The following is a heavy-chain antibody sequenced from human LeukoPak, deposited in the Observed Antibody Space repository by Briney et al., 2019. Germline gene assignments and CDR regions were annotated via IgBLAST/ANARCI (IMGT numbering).Heavy chain of an antibody. V-gene: IGHV3-23*01. D-gene: IGHD3-10*01. CDR2: IIGSGGST. Sequence: GSLRLSCAASGFTFSSYAMSWVRQAPGKGLEWVSAIIGSGGSTYYADSVKGRFTISRDNSKNTLYLQMNCLRAEDTAVYYCAKDDRITMVRGVDSPYFDYWGQGTLVTVSS. CDR3: AKDDRITMVRGVDSPYFDY. J-gene: IGHJ4*02. CDR1: GFTFSSYA.